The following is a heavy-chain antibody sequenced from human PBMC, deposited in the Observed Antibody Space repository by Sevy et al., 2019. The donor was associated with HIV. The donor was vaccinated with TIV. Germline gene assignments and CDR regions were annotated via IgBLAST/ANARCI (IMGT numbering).Heavy chain of an antibody. V-gene: IGHV3-23*01. D-gene: IGHD1-26*01. Sequence: GGSLRLSCAASGFTFSSFAMSWVRQTPGKGLEWVSGLNGSGGRTYYPDSVKGRFTISRDNSKNTRYLQMNSLRAEDTAVYYWAKDTGGGSYLNDAFDIWGQGTMVTVSS. J-gene: IGHJ3*02. CDR3: AKDTGGGSYLNDAFDI. CDR2: LNGSGGRT. CDR1: GFTFSSFA.